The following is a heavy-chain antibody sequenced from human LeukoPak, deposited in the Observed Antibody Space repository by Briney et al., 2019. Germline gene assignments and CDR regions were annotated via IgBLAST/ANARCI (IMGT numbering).Heavy chain of an antibody. CDR2: INKDATIT. CDR3: ARSGIGRAFDI. Sequence: QPGGSLRLSCAASAFSINNFWMHWVRQGQGKGLEWVSRINKDATITTYADSVKGRFTVSRDNVKNMVYLDMNGLRGDDTAVYYCARSGIGRAFDIWGQGATVTVSS. J-gene: IGHJ3*02. CDR1: AFSINNFW. V-gene: IGHV3-74*03. D-gene: IGHD3-10*01.